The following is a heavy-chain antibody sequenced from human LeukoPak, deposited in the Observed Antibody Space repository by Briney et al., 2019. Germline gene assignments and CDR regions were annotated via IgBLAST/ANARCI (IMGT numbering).Heavy chain of an antibody. Sequence: GGSLRLSCAASGFTFSSYWMHWVRQAPGKGLVWVSRINSDGSSTSYADSVKGRFTISRDNAKNTLYLQMNSLRAEDTAVYYCVKTNPSYAFDFWGQGTLVTVSS. CDR2: INSDGSST. CDR1: GFTFSSYW. D-gene: IGHD1-14*01. J-gene: IGHJ4*02. CDR3: VKTNPSYAFDF. V-gene: IGHV3-74*01.